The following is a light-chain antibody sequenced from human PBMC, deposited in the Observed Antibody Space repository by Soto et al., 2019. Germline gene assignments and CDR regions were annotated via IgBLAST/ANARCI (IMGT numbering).Light chain of an antibody. CDR3: NSLSAAGTSYV. J-gene: IGLJ1*01. CDR1: SSDVGSHNH. CDR2: EVS. V-gene: IGLV2-14*01. Sequence: QSVLTQPASVSGSPGQSIAISCTGTSSDVGSHNHVSWYQQYPGQAPKLMIYEVSNRPSGVSTRFSGSKSGRTASLTISGLQAEDEADYYCNSLSAAGTSYVFGTGTKVTVL.